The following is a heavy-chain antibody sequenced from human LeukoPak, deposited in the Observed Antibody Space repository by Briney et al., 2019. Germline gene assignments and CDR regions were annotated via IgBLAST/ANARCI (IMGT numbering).Heavy chain of an antibody. D-gene: IGHD4-17*01. Sequence: GASVKVSCKASGYTFTSYGISWVRQAPGQGLERMGWISAYNGNTNYGQKFQGRVTMTTDTSTTTAYMELRSLTSDDTAVYYCARHYGVYYYYFYMDVWGEGTTVTVSS. CDR1: GYTFTSYG. J-gene: IGHJ6*03. V-gene: IGHV1-18*01. CDR2: ISAYNGNT. CDR3: ARHYGVYYYYFYMDV.